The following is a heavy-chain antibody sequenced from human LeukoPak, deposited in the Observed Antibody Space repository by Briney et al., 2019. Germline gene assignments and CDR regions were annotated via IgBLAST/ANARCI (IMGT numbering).Heavy chain of an antibody. CDR1: GGSFSGYY. CDR3: AREYSSSSGANYFDY. V-gene: IGHV4-34*01. CDR2: INHSGST. D-gene: IGHD6-6*01. J-gene: IGHJ4*02. Sequence: SETLSLTCAVYGGSFSGYYWSWIRQPPGKGLEWIGEINHSGSTNYNPSLKSRVTISVDRSKNQFSLKLSSVTAADTAVYYCAREYSSSSGANYFDYWGQGTLVTVSS.